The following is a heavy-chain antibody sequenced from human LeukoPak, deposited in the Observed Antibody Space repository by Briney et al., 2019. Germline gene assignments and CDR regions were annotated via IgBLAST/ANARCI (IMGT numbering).Heavy chain of an antibody. D-gene: IGHD3-10*01. CDR1: GYTFSTYD. Sequence: EASVKVSCKASGYTFSTYDINWVRQATGQGLEGMGWMNPNSGNTGYAQKFQGRVTMTRNTSISTAYMELSGLRSEDTAVYYCARVRYYGPGIYYRGLAYWGQGSLVTVSS. CDR3: ARVRYYGPGIYYRGLAY. CDR2: MNPNSGNT. V-gene: IGHV1-8*01. J-gene: IGHJ4*02.